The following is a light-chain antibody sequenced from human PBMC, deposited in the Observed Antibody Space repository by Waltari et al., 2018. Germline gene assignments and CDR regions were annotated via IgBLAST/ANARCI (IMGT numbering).Light chain of an antibody. CDR1: QTVLYSSNNKNY. V-gene: IGKV4-1*01. CDR3: QQYSTTPLT. CDR2: WAS. J-gene: IGKJ4*01. Sequence: DIVMTQSPDSLAVSLGERATINYKSSQTVLYSSNNKNYLAWYQQKPGQPPKLLIYWASTRESGVPDRFSGSGSGTDFTLTISSLQAEDVAVYYCQQYSTTPLTFGGGTKVEVK.